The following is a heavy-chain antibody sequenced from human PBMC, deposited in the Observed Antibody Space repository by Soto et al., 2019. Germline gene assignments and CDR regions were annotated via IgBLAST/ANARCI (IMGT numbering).Heavy chain of an antibody. CDR2: IYYSGST. CDR1: GGSISSYY. D-gene: IGHD7-27*01. V-gene: IGHV4-59*01. CDR3: ASHPGASFDY. J-gene: IGHJ4*02. Sequence: QVQLQESGPGLVKPSETLSLTCTVSGGSISSYYWSWIRQPQAKRLEWIGYIYYSGSTNYNPSLKSRVTISVATSKNQFSLKLSSVTAADSAVYYCASHPGASFDYWGQGTLVTVSS.